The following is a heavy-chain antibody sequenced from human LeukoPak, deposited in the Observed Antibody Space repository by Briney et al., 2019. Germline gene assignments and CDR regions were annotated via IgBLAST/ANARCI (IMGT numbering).Heavy chain of an antibody. CDR2: IYYSGNT. D-gene: IGHD2-15*01. V-gene: IGHV4-31*03. J-gene: IGHJ5*02. Sequence: PSETLSLTCTVSGGSITNDNYYWSWIRQHPGKGLEWIGYIYYSGNTYYNPSLKSRVTMSVDTSKNQFSLKLSSVTAADTAVYYFARDVGFCSGGSCYPYNWFDPWGQGTLVSVSS. CDR1: GGSITNDNYY. CDR3: ARDVGFCSGGSCYPYNWFDP.